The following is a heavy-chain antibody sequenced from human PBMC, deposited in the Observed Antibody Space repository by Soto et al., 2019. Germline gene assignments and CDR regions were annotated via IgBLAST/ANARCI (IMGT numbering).Heavy chain of an antibody. Sequence: QVQLVESGGGVVQPGNSLRLSCAASGFTFKNYGIHWVRQSPGKGFEWGELVSYLGSEKYYIDSVKGRFSVSRDNSKNTVYLQMNSQSPEDKVVYYCAKDGLLRTYYFDSWGQGTRVTVSS. J-gene: IGHJ4*02. D-gene: IGHD2-15*01. CDR3: AKDGLLRTYYFDS. CDR2: VSYLGSEK. V-gene: IGHV3-30*18. CDR1: GFTFKNYG.